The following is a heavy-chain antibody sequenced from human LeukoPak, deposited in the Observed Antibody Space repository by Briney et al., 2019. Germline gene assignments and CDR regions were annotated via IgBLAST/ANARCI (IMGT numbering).Heavy chain of an antibody. CDR3: AKGRGYSYNKSFDP. Sequence: GGSLRLSCAASGFTFSSYAMSWVRQAPGKRLEWASAISGSGGSTYYADSVKGRLTISRDNSKNTLYLQMNSLRAEDTAVYYCAKGRGYSYNKSFDPWGQGTLVTVSS. D-gene: IGHD5-18*01. V-gene: IGHV3-23*01. CDR1: GFTFSSYA. J-gene: IGHJ5*02. CDR2: ISGSGGST.